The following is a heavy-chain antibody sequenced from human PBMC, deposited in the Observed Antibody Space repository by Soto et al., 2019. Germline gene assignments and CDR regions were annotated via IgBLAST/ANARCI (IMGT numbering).Heavy chain of an antibody. D-gene: IGHD3-10*01. J-gene: IGHJ4*02. CDR1: GFTVSANY. V-gene: IGHV3-53*02. CDR2: IYSSGIT. Sequence: EVQLVETGGGLIQHGASLRLSCAASGFTVSANYMSWVRQAPGEGLQWVSVIYSSGITYYADSVKGRFTISRDNSKNTLYLQMTSLRADDTAVYYCARAFGDRIYYFDYWGQGALVTVSS. CDR3: ARAFGDRIYYFDY.